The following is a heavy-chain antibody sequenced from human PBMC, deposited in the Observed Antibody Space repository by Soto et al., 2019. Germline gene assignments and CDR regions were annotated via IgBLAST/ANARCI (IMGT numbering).Heavy chain of an antibody. J-gene: IGHJ6*02. D-gene: IGHD1-7*01. Sequence: EVQLVESGGGLVKPGGSLRLSCAVSGFTFSSYSMNCVRQAPGKGLEWVSSISSGSSYIYYADSVKGRFTISRDNAKNSLYLQMNSLRAEDTAVYYCARDKGNWNYPHVWGQGTTVTVSS. CDR1: GFTFSSYS. CDR2: ISSGSSYI. CDR3: ARDKGNWNYPHV. V-gene: IGHV3-21*01.